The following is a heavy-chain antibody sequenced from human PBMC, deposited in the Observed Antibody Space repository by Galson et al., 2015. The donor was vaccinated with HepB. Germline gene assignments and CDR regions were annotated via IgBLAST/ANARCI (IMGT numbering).Heavy chain of an antibody. Sequence: SLRLSCAASGFIFSSSGMNWVRQAPGKGLEWVGRIKSEAGGGTKDDAAPGKVRFSISRDDLKNTLFLQMNSIKTEDTAFYHCCTYYSDVRTMTFDHWGKGTLVTVSS. D-gene: IGHD3-22*01. CDR2: IKSEAGGGTK. J-gene: IGHJ4*02. CDR3: CTYYSDVRTMTFDH. CDR1: GFIFSSSG. V-gene: IGHV3-15*07.